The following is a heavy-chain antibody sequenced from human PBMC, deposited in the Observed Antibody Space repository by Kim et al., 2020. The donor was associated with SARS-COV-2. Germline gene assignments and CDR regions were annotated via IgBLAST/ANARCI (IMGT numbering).Heavy chain of an antibody. V-gene: IGHV3-11*05. CDR2: ISSSGSYV. CDR3: ARVPFGDFSEYYFD. J-gene: IGHJ4*01. CDR1: GFIFSDYD. Sequence: GGSLRLSCAASGFIFSDYDMTWIRQAPGKGLEWVSYISSSGSYVNYADSVKGRFTISRDNAKNSLYLQMSSLRAEDTALYYCARVPFGDFSEYYFD. D-gene: IGHD3-10*01.